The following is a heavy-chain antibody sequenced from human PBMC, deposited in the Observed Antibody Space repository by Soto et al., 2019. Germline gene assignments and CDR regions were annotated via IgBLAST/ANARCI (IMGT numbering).Heavy chain of an antibody. Sequence: PSEPLSLSCTVSGGSISSYYWSWIRQPPGKGLEWIGYIYYSGSINYNPSLKSRVTISVDTSKNQFSLKLSSVTAADRAVYYCAGEGYLGMDVWGQGTTVSVCS. D-gene: IGHD1-1*01. CDR3: AGEGYLGMDV. V-gene: IGHV4-59*01. J-gene: IGHJ6*02. CDR1: GGSISSYY. CDR2: IYYSGSI.